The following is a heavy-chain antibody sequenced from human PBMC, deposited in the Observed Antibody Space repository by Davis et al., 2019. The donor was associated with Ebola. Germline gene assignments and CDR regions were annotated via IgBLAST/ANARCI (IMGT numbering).Heavy chain of an antibody. J-gene: IGHJ4*02. CDR1: GLTFSSYA. V-gene: IGHV3-64*01. Sequence: GGSLRLSCEASGLTFSSYAMHWVRQAPGKGLEYVSSISSNGDNTYYGNSVKGRFTISRDNSKNTLYLQMGSLRPEDMAVYYCARVGSGSYFDYWGQGTLVTVSS. CDR2: ISSNGDNT. CDR3: ARVGSGSYFDY. D-gene: IGHD1-26*01.